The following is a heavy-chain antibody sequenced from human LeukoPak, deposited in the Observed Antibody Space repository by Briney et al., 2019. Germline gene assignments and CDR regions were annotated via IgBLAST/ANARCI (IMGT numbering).Heavy chain of an antibody. CDR2: INHSGST. CDR3: ARGPGLYYYMDV. D-gene: IGHD7-27*01. V-gene: IGHV4-34*01. CDR1: GGSFSGYY. Sequence: PSETLSLTCAVYGGSFSGYYWSWIRQPPGKGLEWIGEINHSGSTNYNPSLKSRVTISVDTSKNQFSLKLSSVTAADTAVYYCARGPGLYYYMDVWGKGTTVTVSS. J-gene: IGHJ6*03.